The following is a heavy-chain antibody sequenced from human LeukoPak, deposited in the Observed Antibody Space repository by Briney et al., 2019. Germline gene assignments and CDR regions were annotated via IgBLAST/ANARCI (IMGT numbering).Heavy chain of an antibody. D-gene: IGHD2/OR15-2a*01. CDR3: ARGVDDSATFFYSYYMDV. CDR2: ISHSGST. J-gene: IGHJ6*03. Sequence: SETLSLTCAVYGGSFSAYYYYWSWIRQPPGRGLEWIGEISHSGSTNDNPSLKSRVTISIETSKNQFSLRLSSVTAADTAVYYCARGVDDSATFFYSYYMDVWGKGTTVTVSS. V-gene: IGHV4-34*01. CDR1: GGSFSAYY.